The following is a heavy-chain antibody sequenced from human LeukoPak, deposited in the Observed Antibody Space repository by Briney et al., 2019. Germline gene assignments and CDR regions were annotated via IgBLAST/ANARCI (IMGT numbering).Heavy chain of an antibody. CDR2: IYPGDSDT. D-gene: IGHD6-13*01. V-gene: IGHV5-51*01. CDR1: RYTFTNYW. J-gene: IGHJ4*02. Sequence: GESLKISCKGSRYTFTNYWIGWVRQMPGKGLEWMGIIYPGDSDTRYSPSFQGQVTISVDKSISTTFLQWSSLKASDTAMYYCARGPLAAAGLIDYWGQGTLVTVSS. CDR3: ARGPLAAAGLIDY.